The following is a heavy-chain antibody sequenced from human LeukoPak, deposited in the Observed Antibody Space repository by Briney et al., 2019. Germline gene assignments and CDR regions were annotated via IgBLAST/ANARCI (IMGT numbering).Heavy chain of an antibody. Sequence: GGSLRLSCAASGFSFSRYDMSWVRQAPGKGLEWVSTISASGGSTYYADAVKGRFTISRDNSKNTLYLQMNSLRAEDTAVYYCAKKIRDTSSWHYYDYWGQGTLVTLSS. CDR1: GFSFSRYD. J-gene: IGHJ4*02. V-gene: IGHV3-23*01. D-gene: IGHD6-13*01. CDR2: ISASGGST. CDR3: AKKIRDTSSWHYYDY.